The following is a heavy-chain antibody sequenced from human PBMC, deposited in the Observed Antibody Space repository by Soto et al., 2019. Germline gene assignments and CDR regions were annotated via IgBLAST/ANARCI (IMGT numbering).Heavy chain of an antibody. CDR1: GFTFGDYA. Sequence: GGSLRLSCTASGFTFGDYAMSWFRQAPGKGLEWVGFIRSKAYGGTTEYAASVKGRFTISRDDSKSIAYPQMNSLKTEDTAVYYCTKYYDFWSGYTLRNYYYGMDVWGQGTTVTVSS. V-gene: IGHV3-49*03. J-gene: IGHJ6*02. CDR3: TKYYDFWSGYTLRNYYYGMDV. D-gene: IGHD3-3*01. CDR2: IRSKAYGGTT.